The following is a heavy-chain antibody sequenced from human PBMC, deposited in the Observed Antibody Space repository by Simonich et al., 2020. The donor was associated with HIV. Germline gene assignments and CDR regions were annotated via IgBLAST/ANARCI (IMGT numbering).Heavy chain of an antibody. CDR1: GYTFTDYN. Sequence: QVQLVQSGAEVKKPGASVKVSCKASGYTFTDYNIHWVRQAPGQGLEWMRRVNPNSGGTDYPQKFQGRVTMTRDKSINTAYRELSRLRSDDTAFYYCATHGPGSYSSALDIWGQGTMVTVSS. V-gene: IGHV1-2*06. CDR2: VNPNSGGT. D-gene: IGHD1-26*01. CDR3: ATHGPGSYSSALDI. J-gene: IGHJ3*02.